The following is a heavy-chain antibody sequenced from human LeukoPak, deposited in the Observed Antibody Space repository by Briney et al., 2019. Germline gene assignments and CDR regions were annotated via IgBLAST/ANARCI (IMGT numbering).Heavy chain of an antibody. V-gene: IGHV3-7*05. J-gene: IGHJ6*02. CDR1: GFTFSSYW. D-gene: IGHD1-26*01. Sequence: GGSLRLSCAASGFTFSSYWMSLVRQAPGKGLEWVANIKQDGSEKYYVDSVKGRFTISRDNAKNSLYLQMNSLRAEDTAVYYCARRGAYYYYGVDVWGQGTTVTVSS. CDR2: IKQDGSEK. CDR3: ARRGAYYYYGVDV.